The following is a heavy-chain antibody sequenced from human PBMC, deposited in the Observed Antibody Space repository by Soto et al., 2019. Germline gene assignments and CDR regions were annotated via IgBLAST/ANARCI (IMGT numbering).Heavy chain of an antibody. CDR3: AKGSTGIKWFDP. Sequence: GGSLRLSCAASGLPFSSYSMSWVRQAPGKGLEWVSSISESGGSTYYPDSVKGRFTISRDNSKNTLYLQMNGLRVEDTAVYYCAKGSTGIKWFDPWGQGTLVTVSS. CDR1: GLPFSSYS. V-gene: IGHV3-23*01. CDR2: ISESGGST. J-gene: IGHJ5*02. D-gene: IGHD1-1*01.